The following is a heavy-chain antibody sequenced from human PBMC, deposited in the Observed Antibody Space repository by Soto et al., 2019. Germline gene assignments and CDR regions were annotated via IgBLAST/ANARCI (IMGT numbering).Heavy chain of an antibody. Sequence: QVQLVQSGAEVKKPGSSVKVSCKASGDTFNFYTISWVRQAPGQGLEWMGRIIPMLSMSNYAQKFQDRVTIIADKSTSTAYMQLSSLRSEDTAIYYCATSYGSGSRPFDYWGQGTLVTVSS. D-gene: IGHD3-10*01. V-gene: IGHV1-69*02. J-gene: IGHJ4*02. CDR3: ATSYGSGSRPFDY. CDR2: IIPMLSMS. CDR1: GDTFNFYT.